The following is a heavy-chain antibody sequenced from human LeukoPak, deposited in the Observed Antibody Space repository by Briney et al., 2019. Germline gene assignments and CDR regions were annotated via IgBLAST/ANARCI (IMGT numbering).Heavy chain of an antibody. Sequence: PSETLSLTCTVSGGSISSYYWSWIRQPPGKGMEWVGYIYYSGSTNYNPSLKSRVTISVDTSKNQFSLKLSSVTAADTAVYYCARVDPGYSGYDLGFDPWGQGTLVTVSS. D-gene: IGHD5-12*01. V-gene: IGHV4-59*08. CDR2: IYYSGST. CDR1: GGSISSYY. CDR3: ARVDPGYSGYDLGFDP. J-gene: IGHJ5*02.